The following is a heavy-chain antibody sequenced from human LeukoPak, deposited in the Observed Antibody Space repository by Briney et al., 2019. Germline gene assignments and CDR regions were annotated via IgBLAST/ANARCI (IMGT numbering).Heavy chain of an antibody. CDR3: ARGHYYDSSGYYYYYYYYMDV. V-gene: IGHV4-34*01. CDR1: GGSFSGYY. CDR2: INHSGST. Sequence: SETLSLTCAVYGGSFSGYYWSWIRQPPGKGLEWIGEINHSGSTYYNPSLKSRVTISVDTSKNQFSLKLSSVTAADTAVYYCARGHYYDSSGYYYYYYYYMDVWGKGTTVTVSS. J-gene: IGHJ6*03. D-gene: IGHD3-22*01.